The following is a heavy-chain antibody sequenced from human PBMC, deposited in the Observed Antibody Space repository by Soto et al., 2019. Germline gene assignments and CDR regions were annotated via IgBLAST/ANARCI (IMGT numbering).Heavy chain of an antibody. Sequence: SVKVSCKASGFTFTSSAMQWVRQARGQRLEWIGWIVVGSGNTNYAQKFQERVTITRDMSTSTAYMELSSLRSEDTAVYYCAASSDYSNYVAFDIWGQGTMVTVSS. J-gene: IGHJ3*02. CDR3: AASSDYSNYVAFDI. D-gene: IGHD4-4*01. CDR2: IVVGSGNT. V-gene: IGHV1-58*02. CDR1: GFTFTSSA.